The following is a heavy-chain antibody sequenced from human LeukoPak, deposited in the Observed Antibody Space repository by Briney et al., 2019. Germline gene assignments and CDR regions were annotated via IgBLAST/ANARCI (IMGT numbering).Heavy chain of an antibody. V-gene: IGHV3-74*01. CDR1: GFTFSSYW. J-gene: IGHJ4*02. Sequence: GGSLRLSCAASGFTFSSYWMHWVRQAPGKGLVWVSRIKSDGSTTTYADSVKGRFTISRDNAKNTVYLQMNSLRAEDTAVYHCAGKWPLGYWGQGTLVTVSS. CDR3: AGKWPLGY. CDR2: IKSDGSTT. D-gene: IGHD5-12*01.